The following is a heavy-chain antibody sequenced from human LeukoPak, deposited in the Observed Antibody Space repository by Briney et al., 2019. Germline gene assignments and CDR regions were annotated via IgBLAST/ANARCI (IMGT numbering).Heavy chain of an antibody. Sequence: SETLSLTCAVYGGSFSGYYWSWIRQPPGKGLEWIGEMNHSGSTNYNPSLKSRVTISVDTSKNQFSLKLSSVTAADTAVYYCARGGTYSSGWYNWFDPWGQGTLVTVSS. V-gene: IGHV4-34*01. CDR3: ARGGTYSSGWYNWFDP. CDR1: GGSFSGYY. J-gene: IGHJ5*02. CDR2: MNHSGST. D-gene: IGHD6-19*01.